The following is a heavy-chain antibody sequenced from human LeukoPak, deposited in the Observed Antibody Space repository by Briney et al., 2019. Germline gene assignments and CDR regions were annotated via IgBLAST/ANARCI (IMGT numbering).Heavy chain of an antibody. D-gene: IGHD5/OR15-5a*01. J-gene: IGHJ6*03. Sequence: GGSLRLSCAASGFMFNNYAMSWVRQAPGKDLEWVSTITGGGDDTYSADSVKGRFTISRDNSKNTLSLQMHSLRVEYTAVYYCAKGVRLSSNYYMDVWGKGTTVTVSS. V-gene: IGHV3-23*01. CDR3: AKGVRLSSNYYMDV. CDR1: GFMFNNYA. CDR2: ITGGGDDT.